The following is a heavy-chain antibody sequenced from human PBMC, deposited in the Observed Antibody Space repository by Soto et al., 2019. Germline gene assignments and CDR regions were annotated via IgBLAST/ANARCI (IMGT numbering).Heavy chain of an antibody. Sequence: VGSLRLSCQASGFNFDNYGMHWVRQAPGKGLEWVAVITYDGSFQYYADSVKGRFTISRDNSKNTLFLHLNTLKPEDTAVYHCAKDRVGGTFYTPLGFWGQGTLVTVSS. CDR2: ITYDGSFQ. CDR3: AKDRVGGTFYTPLGF. D-gene: IGHD1-7*01. J-gene: IGHJ4*02. V-gene: IGHV3-30*18. CDR1: GFNFDNYG.